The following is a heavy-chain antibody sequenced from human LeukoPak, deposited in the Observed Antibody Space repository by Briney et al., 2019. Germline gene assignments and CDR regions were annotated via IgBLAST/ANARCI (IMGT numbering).Heavy chain of an antibody. D-gene: IGHD4-23*01. Sequence: GGSLRLSCAASGFTFSSYAMHWVRQAPGKGLEWVAVISYDGSNKYYADSVKGRFTISRDNSKNTLYLQMNSLRAEDTAVYYCARNPARYGGNSGGELDYWGQGTLVTVSS. CDR1: GFTFSSYA. CDR3: ARNPARYGGNSGGELDY. V-gene: IGHV3-30-3*01. J-gene: IGHJ4*02. CDR2: ISYDGSNK.